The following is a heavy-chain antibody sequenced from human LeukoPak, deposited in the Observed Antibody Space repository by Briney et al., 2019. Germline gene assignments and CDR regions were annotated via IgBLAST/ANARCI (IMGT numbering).Heavy chain of an antibody. CDR2: IYSGGST. CDR3: ARDRGGPIDY. CDR1: GFTFSIYW. J-gene: IGHJ4*02. Sequence: GGSLRLSCAASGFTFSIYWMSWVRQAPGKGLEWVSVIYSGGSTYYADSVKGRFTISRDNSKNTLYLQMNSLRAEDTAVYYCARDRGGPIDYWGQGTLVTVSS. D-gene: IGHD3-10*01. V-gene: IGHV3-66*02.